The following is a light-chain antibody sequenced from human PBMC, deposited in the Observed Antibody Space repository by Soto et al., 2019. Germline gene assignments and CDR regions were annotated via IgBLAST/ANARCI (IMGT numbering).Light chain of an antibody. J-gene: IGLJ1*01. CDR3: AAWDDTLSGPV. Sequence: QSVLTQPPSASGTPGQRVTISCSGSSSSIGSYYVYWYQHLPGTAPRLLIHSNNRRPSGVPDRFSGSKSGTSASLAISGLRSEDEAVYYCAAWDDTLSGPVFGTGTNVTVL. V-gene: IGLV1-47*02. CDR2: SNN. CDR1: SSSIGSYY.